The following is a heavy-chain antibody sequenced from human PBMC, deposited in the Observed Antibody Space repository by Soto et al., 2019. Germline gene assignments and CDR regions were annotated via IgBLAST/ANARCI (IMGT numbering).Heavy chain of an antibody. J-gene: IGHJ4*02. CDR2: IKSDGSGT. V-gene: IGHV3-74*01. Sequence: EVQLVESGGGLVQPGGSLTLYCSASGLTFRSDWMHWVRQAPGKGLVWVARIKSDGSGTIYAYPVKGRLTISSDNARNTVYRRMKSVKAAVSAVYCCARWDGDDYGGNGYLGRYWGQGTLVTVSS. D-gene: IGHD4-17*01. CDR1: GLTFRSDW. CDR3: ARWDGDDYGGNGYLGRY.